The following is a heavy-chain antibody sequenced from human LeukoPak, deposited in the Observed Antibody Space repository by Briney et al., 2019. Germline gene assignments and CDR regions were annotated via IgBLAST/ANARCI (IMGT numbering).Heavy chain of an antibody. J-gene: IGHJ4*02. CDR3: AKWPEGATPKFHH. CDR2: ISASGHAT. CDR1: GFTFSSYA. D-gene: IGHD1-26*01. V-gene: IGHV3-23*01. Sequence: PGGSLRLSCAASGFTFSSYAMSWVRQAPGKGLEAPGKGLEWVSTISASGHATYYPDSVRGRFTISRDNSKSTLHLQMDSLRAEDSALYYCAKWPEGATPKFHHWGQGILVTVSS.